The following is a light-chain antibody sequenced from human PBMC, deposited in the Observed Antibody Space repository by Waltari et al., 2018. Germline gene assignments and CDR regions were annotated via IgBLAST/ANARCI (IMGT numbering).Light chain of an antibody. J-gene: IGKJ4*01. CDR3: QQRSSWPLT. V-gene: IGKV3-11*01. Sequence: EIVLTQSPATLSLSSGDRATLSCRASQSVSSSLAWYQQGPGQAPRLLIYDASNRATGIPARFSGSGSRTDFTLTISSLEPEDFAVYYCQQRSSWPLTFGGGTKVEVK. CDR2: DAS. CDR1: QSVSSS.